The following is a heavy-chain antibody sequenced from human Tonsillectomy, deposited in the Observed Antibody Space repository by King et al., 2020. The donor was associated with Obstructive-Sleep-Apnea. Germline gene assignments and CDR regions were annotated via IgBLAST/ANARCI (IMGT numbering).Heavy chain of an antibody. Sequence: VQLVESGGGLVKPGGSLRLSCAASGFTFSNAWMSWVRQAPGKGLEWVGRIKSKTDGGTTDYAEPVKGRFTISRDDSKNTLYLQMNSLKTEDTAVYYCTTELVVVITPDAFDIWGQGTMVTVSS. D-gene: IGHD3-22*01. V-gene: IGHV3-15*01. J-gene: IGHJ3*02. CDR1: GFTFSNAW. CDR3: TTELVVVITPDAFDI. CDR2: IKSKTDGGTT.